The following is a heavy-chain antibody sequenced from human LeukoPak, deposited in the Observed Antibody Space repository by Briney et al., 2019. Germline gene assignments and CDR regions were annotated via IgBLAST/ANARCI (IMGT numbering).Heavy chain of an antibody. Sequence: SETLSLTCAVSGYSISSGYYWGWIRQPPGKGLEWTGRIYHSGSTYYNPSLKSRVTISVDTSKNQFSLKLSSVTAADPAVYYCARQGRLRFLEWLGSYWGQGTLVTVSS. J-gene: IGHJ4*02. CDR1: GYSISSGYY. V-gene: IGHV4-38-2*01. CDR3: ARQGRLRFLEWLGSY. CDR2: IYHSGST. D-gene: IGHD3-3*01.